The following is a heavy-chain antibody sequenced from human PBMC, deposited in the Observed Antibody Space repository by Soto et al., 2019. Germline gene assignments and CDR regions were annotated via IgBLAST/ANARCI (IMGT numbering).Heavy chain of an antibody. CDR2: IYYSGST. CDR3: AREAPTLYGSCGSCYSGWFDP. CDR1: GGSISSYY. V-gene: IGHV4-59*01. J-gene: IGHJ5*02. Sequence: PSETLSLTCTVSGGSISSYYWSWIRQPPGKGLEWIGYIYYSGSTNYNPSLKSRVTISVDTSKNQFSLKLSSVTAADTAVYYCAREAPTLYGSCGSCYSGWFDPWGQGTLVTVSS. D-gene: IGHD2-15*01.